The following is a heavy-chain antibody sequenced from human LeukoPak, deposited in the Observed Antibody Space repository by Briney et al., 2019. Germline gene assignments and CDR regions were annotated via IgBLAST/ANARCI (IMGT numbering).Heavy chain of an antibody. CDR2: IIPIFGTA. CDR3: ARERDCSSTSCYDP. J-gene: IGHJ5*02. Sequence: SVKVSCKASGGTFSSYAISWVRQAPGQGLEWMARIIPIFGTANYAQKFQGRVTITTDESTSTAYMELSSLRSEDTAVYYCARERDCSSTSCYDPWGQGTLVTVSS. V-gene: IGHV1-69*05. D-gene: IGHD2-2*01. CDR1: GGTFSSYA.